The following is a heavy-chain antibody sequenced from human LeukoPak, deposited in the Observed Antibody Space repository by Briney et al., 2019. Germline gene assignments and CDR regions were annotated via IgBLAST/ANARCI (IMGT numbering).Heavy chain of an antibody. J-gene: IGHJ4*02. CDR2: IYYSGST. CDR3: ARSYSSGWYTPRY. CDR1: GGSISSYY. D-gene: IGHD6-19*01. V-gene: IGHV4-59*01. Sequence: SETLSLTCTVSGGSISSYYWSWIRQPPGKGLEWIGYIYYSGSTNYNPSLKSRVNISVDTSKNQFSLKLSSVTAADTAVYYCARSYSSGWYTPRYWGQGTLVTVSS.